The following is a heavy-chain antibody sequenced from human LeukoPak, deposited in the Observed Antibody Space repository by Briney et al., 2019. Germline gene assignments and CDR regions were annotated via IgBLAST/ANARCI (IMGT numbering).Heavy chain of an antibody. D-gene: IGHD2-15*01. V-gene: IGHV3-21*04. CDR3: AKNGDRGAYCSGGSCYPYYHYYMDV. J-gene: IGHJ6*03. CDR1: GFTLSSYT. Sequence: GGSLRLSCAASGFTLSSYTMNWVRQAPGKGLEWVSSITSSSSYIYYADSVKGRFTISRDNSKNTLFLQVNSLRAEDTAIYYCAKNGDRGAYCSGGSCYPYYHYYMDVWGKGTTVTISS. CDR2: ITSSSSYI.